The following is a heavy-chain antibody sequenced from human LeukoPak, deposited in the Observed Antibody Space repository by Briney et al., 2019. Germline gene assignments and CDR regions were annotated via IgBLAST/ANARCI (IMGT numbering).Heavy chain of an antibody. Sequence: SETLSLTCTVSGGSISSSTYYWVWLRQPPGKGLEWIGTIYYSGSTYYNPSLKSRVTISVDTSKSQFSLKLSSVTAADTAVYYCASQGDTSGYYRGFDPWGQGTLVTVSS. V-gene: IGHV4-39*01. CDR1: GGSISSSTYY. CDR2: IYYSGST. D-gene: IGHD3-22*01. CDR3: ASQGDTSGYYRGFDP. J-gene: IGHJ5*02.